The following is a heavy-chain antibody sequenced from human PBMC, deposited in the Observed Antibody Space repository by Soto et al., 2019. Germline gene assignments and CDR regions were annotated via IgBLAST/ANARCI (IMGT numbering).Heavy chain of an antibody. D-gene: IGHD4-17*01. V-gene: IGHV3-23*01. CDR1: GFTLRSYA. J-gene: IGHJ2*01. CDR2: IRGSGGNT. Sequence: EVQLLESGGGLVQPGGSLRLSWAASGFTLRSYAMSWVRQAPGEGLEWVAAIRGSGGNTYHADSVKGRFTISRDNSKNTLYLQMNSLRAEDTAVYYCAKDPDYGDNTWYFDLWGRGTLVTVSS. CDR3: AKDPDYGDNTWYFDL.